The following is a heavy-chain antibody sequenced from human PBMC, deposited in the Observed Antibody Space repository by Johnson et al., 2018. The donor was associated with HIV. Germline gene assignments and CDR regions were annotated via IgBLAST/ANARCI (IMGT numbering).Heavy chain of an antibody. V-gene: IGHV3-30*02. CDR1: GFKFSNYG. J-gene: IGHJ3*02. CDR3: AKDERQLGGWSHAFDN. D-gene: IGHD7-27*01. CDR2: IRYDGSNK. Sequence: VQLVESGGGVVQPGGSLRLSCAASGFKFSNYGMHWVRQAPGRGLEWVAFIRYDGSNKYYVDSVKGRFTISRDNAKNALYLQLNSLKPEDTAVYYCAKDERQLGGWSHAFDNWGQGTMVTVSS.